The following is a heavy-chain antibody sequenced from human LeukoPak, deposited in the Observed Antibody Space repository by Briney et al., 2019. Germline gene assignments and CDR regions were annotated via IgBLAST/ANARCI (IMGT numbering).Heavy chain of an antibody. CDR3: AKGTIMARYYGMDV. CDR2: ISGSGGST. J-gene: IGHJ6*02. Sequence: PGGSLRLSCAACGFTFSSYAMSWVRQDPGKGLEWVSGISGSGGSTDYADSVKGRFTISRDNSKNTLYLQMNSLRAEDTAVYYCAKGTIMARYYGMDVWGQGTTVTVSS. D-gene: IGHD3-16*01. CDR1: GFTFSSYA. V-gene: IGHV3-23*01.